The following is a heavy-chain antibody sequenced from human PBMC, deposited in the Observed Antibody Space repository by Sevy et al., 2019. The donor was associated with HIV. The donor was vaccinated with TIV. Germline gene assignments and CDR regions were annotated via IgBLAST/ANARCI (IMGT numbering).Heavy chain of an antibody. CDR2: INEDGTEK. CDR3: ARDNATVSRRGLRYYYYGTDV. CDR1: GFTFSTYW. Sequence: GGSLRLSCAASGFTFSTYWMSWFRQAPGKGLEWVANINEDGTEKFYVDSVKGRFTRSRNKAKNSLYLKMNSLRAEDAAVYYCARDNATVSRRGLRYYYYGTDVWGQGTTVTVSS. V-gene: IGHV3-7*01. J-gene: IGHJ6*02. D-gene: IGHD2-2*01.